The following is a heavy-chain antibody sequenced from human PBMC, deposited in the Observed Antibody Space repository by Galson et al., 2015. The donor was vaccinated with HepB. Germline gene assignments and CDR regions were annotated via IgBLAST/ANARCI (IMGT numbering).Heavy chain of an antibody. CDR3: ASAEYCSSTSCYGGAFDI. J-gene: IGHJ3*02. V-gene: IGHV3-53*01. D-gene: IGHD2-2*01. Sequence: SLRLSCAASGFTVSSNYMSWVRQAPGKGLEWVSVIYSGGSTYYADSVKGRFTISRDNSKNTLYLQMNSLRAEDTAVYYCASAEYCSSTSCYGGAFDIWGQGTMVTVSS. CDR1: GFTVSSNY. CDR2: IYSGGST.